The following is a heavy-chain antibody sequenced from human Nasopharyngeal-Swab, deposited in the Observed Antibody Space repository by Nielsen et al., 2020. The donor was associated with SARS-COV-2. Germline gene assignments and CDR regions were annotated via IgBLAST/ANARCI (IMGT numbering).Heavy chain of an antibody. CDR2: IAHDASNE. J-gene: IGHJ4*02. Sequence: GGSLRLSCAASGFTFGSFGMHWVRQAPGKGLGWVAFIAHDASNEYYGDSVKGRFSISRDSSKNTLYLQMDSLRGEDTAVYYCARDAPAHYGAFYWGRGTLVTVSS. D-gene: IGHD4-17*01. CDR1: GFTFGSFG. V-gene: IGHV3-30*03. CDR3: ARDAPAHYGAFY.